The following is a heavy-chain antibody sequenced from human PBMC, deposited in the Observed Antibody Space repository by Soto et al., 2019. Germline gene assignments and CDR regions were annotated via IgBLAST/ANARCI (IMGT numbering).Heavy chain of an antibody. CDR3: AGEGGGGYYYDSSALYYFDY. CDR2: IIPIFGTA. CDR1: GGTFSSYA. J-gene: IGHJ4*02. D-gene: IGHD3-22*01. V-gene: IGHV1-69*13. Sequence: ASVKVSCKASGGTFSSYAISWVRQAPGQGLEWMGGIIPIFGTANYAQKFQGRVTITADESTSTAYMELSSLRSEDTAVYYCAGEGGGGYYYDSSALYYFDYWGQGTLVTVSS.